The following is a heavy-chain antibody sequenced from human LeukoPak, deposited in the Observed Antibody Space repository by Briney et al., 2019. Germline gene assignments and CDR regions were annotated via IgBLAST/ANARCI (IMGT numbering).Heavy chain of an antibody. V-gene: IGHV3-23*01. CDR2: ISGSGGST. Sequence: GGSLRLSCAASGFTFSSYAMSWVRQAPGKGLEWVSAISGSGGSTYYADSVKGRFTISRDNSKNSLYLQVNSLRAEDTAVYYGARDRAAIRYWGQGTLVTVSS. CDR3: ARDRAAIRY. CDR1: GFTFSSYA. D-gene: IGHD2-2*02. J-gene: IGHJ4*02.